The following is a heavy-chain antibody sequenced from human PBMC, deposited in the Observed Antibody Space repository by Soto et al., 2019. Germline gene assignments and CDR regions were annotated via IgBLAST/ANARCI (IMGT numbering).Heavy chain of an antibody. Sequence: DVQLLESGGGSVQRGGSLRLSCAASGFTFSTYDMTWVRQAPGKGLEWVSYGGSGGSTYYADSAKGRFTISRDNSKNTLYLQMNSLRAEDTAVYYGVQFRGRAYHYYYMDVWGNGTTVTVSS. J-gene: IGHJ6*03. V-gene: IGHV3-23*01. CDR1: GFTFSTYD. CDR2: GGSGGST. D-gene: IGHD3-16*01. CDR3: VQFRGRAYHYYYMDV.